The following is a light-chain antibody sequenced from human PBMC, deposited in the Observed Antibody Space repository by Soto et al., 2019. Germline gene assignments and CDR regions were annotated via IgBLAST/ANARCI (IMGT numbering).Light chain of an antibody. Sequence: QSVLTQPPSASGTPGQRVTISCSGSSSNIGSNSVYWYQQFPGTAPKLLIYGNNRRPSGVPDRFSGSKSGTSASLAISGLRSEDEADYYCATWDDSLSVLYVFGDGTKVTVL. CDR2: GNN. V-gene: IGLV1-47*01. CDR1: SSNIGSNS. CDR3: ATWDDSLSVLYV. J-gene: IGLJ1*01.